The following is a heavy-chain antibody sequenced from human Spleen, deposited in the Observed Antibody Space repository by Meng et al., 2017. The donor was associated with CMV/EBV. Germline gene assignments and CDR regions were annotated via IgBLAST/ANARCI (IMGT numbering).Heavy chain of an antibody. D-gene: IGHD2-2*02. CDR1: GFTFSNNA. CDR2: ISGSSETT. CDR3: AKQTEKLGYCSTTTCYTFYAMDV. V-gene: IGHV3-23*01. J-gene: IGHJ6*02. Sequence: GGPLRLSCAASGFTFSNNAMSWVRQAPGKGLEWVSAISGSSETTSYADSVKGRFTISRDNSKKMLYLQMNSPRAEDTAVYYCAKQTEKLGYCSTTTCYTFYAMDVWGQGTTVTVSS.